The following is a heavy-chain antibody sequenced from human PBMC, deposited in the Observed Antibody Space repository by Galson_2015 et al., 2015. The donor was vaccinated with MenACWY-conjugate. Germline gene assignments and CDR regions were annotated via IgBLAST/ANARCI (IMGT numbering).Heavy chain of an antibody. J-gene: IGHJ1*01. V-gene: IGHV3-23*01. Sequence: SLRLSCAAPGFTFNNYAMNWLRQAPGKGLEWLSVISDRGTYTAYADSVKGRFAISRDNSKDTVFLQMTSLGVEDTAVYFCGKDKAGDTARVIEHWGEGALVAGSA. CDR1: GFTFNNYA. CDR3: GKDKAGDTARVIEH. CDR2: ISDRGTYT. D-gene: IGHD2-21*02.